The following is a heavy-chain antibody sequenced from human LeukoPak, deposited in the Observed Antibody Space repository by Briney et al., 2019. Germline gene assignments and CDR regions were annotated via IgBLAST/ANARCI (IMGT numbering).Heavy chain of an antibody. CDR2: IHYSGST. CDR3: ATPSVAAADDY. D-gene: IGHD6-13*01. V-gene: IGHV4-59*12. J-gene: IGHJ4*02. CDR1: GGSISSYY. Sequence: SETLSLTCTVSGGSISSYYWSWIRQPPGKGLEWIGFIHYSGSTHYNPSLKSRVTISVVTSKNQFSLKLSSVAAADTAVYYCATPSVAAADDYWGQGTLVTVSS.